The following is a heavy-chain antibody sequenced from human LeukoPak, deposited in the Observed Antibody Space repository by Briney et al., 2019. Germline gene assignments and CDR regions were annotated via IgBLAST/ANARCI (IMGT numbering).Heavy chain of an antibody. D-gene: IGHD2-8*02. Sequence: PGGSLRLSYAASGFTFSNYWMHWVRQAPGKGLVWVSRISSDGTTTNYADSVKGRFTISRDNAKNTLYLQMNSLGAEDTAIYFCVCIPVGFWGQGPLVTVSS. J-gene: IGHJ4*02. CDR2: ISSDGTTT. CDR3: VCIPVGF. V-gene: IGHV3-74*01. CDR1: GFTFSNYW.